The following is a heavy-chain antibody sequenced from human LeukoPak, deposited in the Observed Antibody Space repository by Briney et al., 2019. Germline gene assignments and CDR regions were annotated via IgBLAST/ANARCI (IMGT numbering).Heavy chain of an antibody. J-gene: IGHJ6*03. V-gene: IGHV3-48*03. CDR3: ARAGCSSTSCYEALNYYYYYYMDV. CDR1: GFTFSSYE. Sequence: GGSVRLSCAASGFTFSSYEMNWVRQAPGKGLEWVSYISSSGSIIYYADSVKGRFTISRDNAKNSLYLQMNSLRAEDTAVYYCARAGCSSTSCYEALNYYYYYYMDVWGKGTTVTVSS. CDR2: ISSSGSII. D-gene: IGHD2-2*01.